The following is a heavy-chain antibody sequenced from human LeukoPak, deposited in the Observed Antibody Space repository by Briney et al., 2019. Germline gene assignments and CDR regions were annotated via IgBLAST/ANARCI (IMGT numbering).Heavy chain of an antibody. J-gene: IGHJ4*02. CDR3: ARDLNVAYSSGWTDY. D-gene: IGHD6-19*01. Sequence: GASVKVSCKASGYTFTSYGISWVRQAPGQGLEWMGWISAYNGNTNYAQKLQGRVIMTTDTSTSTAYMELRSLRSDDTAVYYCARDLNVAYSSGWTDYWGQGTLVTVSS. CDR2: ISAYNGNT. V-gene: IGHV1-18*04. CDR1: GYTFTSYG.